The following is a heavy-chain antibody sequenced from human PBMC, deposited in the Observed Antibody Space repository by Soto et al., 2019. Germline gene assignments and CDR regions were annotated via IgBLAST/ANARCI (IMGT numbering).Heavy chain of an antibody. J-gene: IGHJ6*02. Sequence: ASVKVSCKASGYTFTSYDINWLRQATGQGLEWMGWMNPNSGNTGYAQKFQGRVTMTRNTSISTAYMELSSLRSEDTAVYYCARGDSSSWKWYYYGMDVWGQGTTVTVSS. V-gene: IGHV1-8*01. CDR2: MNPNSGNT. D-gene: IGHD6-13*01. CDR3: ARGDSSSWKWYYYGMDV. CDR1: GYTFTSYD.